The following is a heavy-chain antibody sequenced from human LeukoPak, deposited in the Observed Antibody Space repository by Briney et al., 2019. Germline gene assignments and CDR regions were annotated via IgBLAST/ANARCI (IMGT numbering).Heavy chain of an antibody. Sequence: SETLSLTCAVYGGSFSGYYWSWIRQPPGKGLEWIGEINHSGSTNYNPSLKSRVTISVDTSKNQFSLKLSSVTAADTAVYYCARGVVVPAAIRGSWFDPWGQGTLVTVSS. CDR2: INHSGST. CDR1: GGSFSGYY. CDR3: ARGVVVPAAIRGSWFDP. V-gene: IGHV4-34*01. J-gene: IGHJ5*02. D-gene: IGHD2-2*02.